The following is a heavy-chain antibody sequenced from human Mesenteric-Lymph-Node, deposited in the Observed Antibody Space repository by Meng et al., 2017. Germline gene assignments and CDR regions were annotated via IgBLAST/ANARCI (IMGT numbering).Heavy chain of an antibody. CDR2: IHHSGSA. D-gene: IGHD2-21*01. CDR1: GGSMSSGNYY. V-gene: IGHV4-30-4*01. Sequence: QRPLRCSGPGLVGPAPTLSLPCTVSGGSMSSGNYYWTWIRQPTGKGLEWIGYIHHSGSAYYNPSLKSRVSISVDTSKNQFSLNLNSMTAADTAVYYCASFDHIPRRNYFDYWGQGTLVTVSS. J-gene: IGHJ4*02. CDR3: ASFDHIPRRNYFDY.